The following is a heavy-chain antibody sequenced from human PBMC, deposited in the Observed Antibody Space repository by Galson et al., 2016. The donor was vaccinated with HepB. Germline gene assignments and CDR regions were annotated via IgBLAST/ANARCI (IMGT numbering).Heavy chain of an antibody. J-gene: IGHJ4*02. CDR3: AGAFDY. CDR1: RFTFSSYG. CDR2: LSPSGTST. Sequence: SLRLSCAASRFTFSSYGMSWVRQAPGKGLEWVSGLSPSGTSTHYADSVKGRFSISRDNSKHTLYLQMTSLRPEDTAIYYCAGAFDYWGQGILVTVSS. V-gene: IGHV3-23*01.